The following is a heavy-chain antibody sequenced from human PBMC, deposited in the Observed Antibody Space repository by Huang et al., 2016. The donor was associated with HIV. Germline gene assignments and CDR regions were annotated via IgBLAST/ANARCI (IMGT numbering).Heavy chain of an antibody. V-gene: IGHV4-61*01. Sequence: QVQLQESGPGLVKPSATLSLTCTVSGGSVSSGSYYWSWIRQPPGKGLEWIGYIYYSGSTNDNPSLKSRGTRSVDTSKNQFSRKLSSVTAADTAVYYCARTAITMIVVVTPYFDYWGQGTLVTVSS. CDR3: ARTAITMIVVVTPYFDY. CDR1: GGSVSSGSYY. J-gene: IGHJ4*02. D-gene: IGHD3-22*01. CDR2: IYYSGST.